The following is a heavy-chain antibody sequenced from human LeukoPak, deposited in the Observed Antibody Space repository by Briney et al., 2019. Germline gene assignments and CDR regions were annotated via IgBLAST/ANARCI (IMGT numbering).Heavy chain of an antibody. Sequence: GASVKVSCKASGGTFSSYAISWVRQAPGQGLEWMGGTIPIFGTANYAQKFQGRVTITADESTSTAYMELSSLRSEDTAVYYCARGVDIVVYDAFDIWGQGTMVTVSS. CDR2: TIPIFGTA. CDR3: ARGVDIVVYDAFDI. J-gene: IGHJ3*02. D-gene: IGHD2-15*01. V-gene: IGHV1-69*13. CDR1: GGTFSSYA.